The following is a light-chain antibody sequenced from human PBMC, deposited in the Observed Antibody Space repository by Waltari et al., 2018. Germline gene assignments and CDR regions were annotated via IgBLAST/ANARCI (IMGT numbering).Light chain of an antibody. CDR3: QQYGASPRT. V-gene: IGKV3-20*01. J-gene: IGKJ1*01. CDR2: DAS. CDR1: QSFSDY. Sequence: EIVMTQSPGTLSVSPGERATLSCRASQSFSDYLAWYQQKPGQAPRLLFYDASSRATGIPNRFTASGSGTDFTLTINGLEPEDFAVYYCQQYGASPRTFGLGTKVEIK.